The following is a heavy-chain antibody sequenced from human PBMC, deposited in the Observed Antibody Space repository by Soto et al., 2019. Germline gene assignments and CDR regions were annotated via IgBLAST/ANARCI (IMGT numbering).Heavy chain of an antibody. D-gene: IGHD5-12*01. CDR2: IFWDDDE. CDR3: AHSSRGYAYYFDQ. CDR1: GFSLSTRGVG. J-gene: IGHJ4*02. Sequence: QITLKESGPTLVKPTQTLTLTCSFSGFSLSTRGVGVGWIRQPPGKALEWLALIFWDDDEWYSPSLRSRLTITEDTSKTQVVLTITNMDPVDTATYYCAHSSRGYAYYFDQWGQGTLVTVSS. V-gene: IGHV2-5*02.